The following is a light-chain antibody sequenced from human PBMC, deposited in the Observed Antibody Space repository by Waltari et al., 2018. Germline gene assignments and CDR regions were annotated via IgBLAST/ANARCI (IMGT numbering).Light chain of an antibody. CDR2: TDN. CDR3: ASWDDTVDGPV. V-gene: IGLV1-44*01. CDR1: SSHVGSNP. J-gene: IGLJ3*02. Sequence: QSVLTQVPSASGTPGQKVTISCSGGSSHVGSNPFHWYQALPGTAPTLLIHTDNQRPSGVPDRFSASKSGTSASLAISGLRSEDEAEYYCASWDDTVDGPVFGGGTKVTVL.